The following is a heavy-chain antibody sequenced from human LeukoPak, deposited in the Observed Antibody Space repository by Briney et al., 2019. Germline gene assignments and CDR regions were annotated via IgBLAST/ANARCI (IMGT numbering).Heavy chain of an antibody. J-gene: IGHJ6*02. CDR3: ARRYCKSANCRSDVDV. D-gene: IGHD2-15*01. CDR2: IRSDGSNT. V-gene: IGHV3-30*02. CDR1: GFTFSNHG. Sequence: GGSLRLSCAASGFTFSNHGMHWVRQAPGKGLEWVALIRSDGSNTYSADSVKGRFTISRDNPKNTLYLQMNRLRAEDTAVYYCARRYCKSANCRSDVDVWGQGTTVTVSS.